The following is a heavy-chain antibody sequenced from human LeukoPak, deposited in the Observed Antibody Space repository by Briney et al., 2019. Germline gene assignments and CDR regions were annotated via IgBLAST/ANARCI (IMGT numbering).Heavy chain of an antibody. D-gene: IGHD1-20*01. CDR1: GFTFSSYS. J-gene: IGHJ6*02. CDR2: ISSSGSTI. V-gene: IGHV3-48*04. Sequence: GGSLRLSCAASGFTFSSYSMNWVRQAPGKGLEWVSYISSSGSTIYYADSVKGRFTISRDNAKNSLYLQMNSLRAEDTAVYYCASLITGTTLNYYGMDVWGQGTTVTVSS. CDR3: ASLITGTTLNYYGMDV.